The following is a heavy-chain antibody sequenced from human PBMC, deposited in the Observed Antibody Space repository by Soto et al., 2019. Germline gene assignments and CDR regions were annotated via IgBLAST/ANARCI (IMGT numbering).Heavy chain of an antibody. CDR3: ARIMVREGHHWFDP. V-gene: IGHV2-26*01. D-gene: IGHD3-10*01. CDR1: GFSLSNARMG. J-gene: IGHJ5*02. CDR2: IFSNDEK. Sequence: QVTLKESGPVLVKPTETLTLTCTVSGFSLSNARMGVSWLRQPPGKALEWLAHIFSNDEKSYSTSLKSRLTIATDTSKSQVVLTMTNMDPVDTATYYCARIMVREGHHWFDPWGQGTLVTVSS.